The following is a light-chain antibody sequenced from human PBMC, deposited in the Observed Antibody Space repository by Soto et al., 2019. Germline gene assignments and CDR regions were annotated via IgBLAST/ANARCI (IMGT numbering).Light chain of an antibody. J-gene: IGLJ1*01. CDR1: SSDVGGYNF. V-gene: IGLV2-14*01. CDR2: EVS. Sequence: QSALTQPASVSGSPGQSITISCTGTSSDVGGYNFVSWYQPHPGRAPKLLIYEVSRRPSGVSNRFSGSKSGDTASLTISGLQAEVEDHYSCYSYRGYYGRVFGSGTKVTVL. CDR3: YSYRGYYGRV.